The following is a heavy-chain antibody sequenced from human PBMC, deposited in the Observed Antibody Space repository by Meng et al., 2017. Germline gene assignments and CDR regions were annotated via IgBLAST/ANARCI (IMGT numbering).Heavy chain of an antibody. CDR2: INSDGSST. CDR1: GFTFSSYE. J-gene: IGHJ6*02. V-gene: IGHV3-74*01. Sequence: GESLKISCAASGFTFSSYEMNWVRQAPGKGLVWVSRINSDGSSTSYADSVKGRFTISRDNAKNTLYLQMNSLRAEDTAVYYCARERPGIAAAGYPKTYYYYGMDVWGQGTTVTVSS. CDR3: ARERPGIAAAGYPKTYYYYGMDV. D-gene: IGHD6-13*01.